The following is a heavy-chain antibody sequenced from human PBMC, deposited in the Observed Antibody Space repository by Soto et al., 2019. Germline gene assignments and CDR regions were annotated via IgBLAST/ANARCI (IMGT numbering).Heavy chain of an antibody. CDR1: GFTFSSYS. CDR3: ARDLYCSGGSCYSV. D-gene: IGHD2-15*01. CDR2: ISSSSSYI. Sequence: GWSLRLSCAASGFTFSSYSMNWVRPAPGKGLEWVSSISSSSSYIYYADSVKGRFTISRDNAKNSLYLQMNSLRAEDTAMYYCARDLYCSGGSCYSVWGQGTLVTASS. V-gene: IGHV3-21*01. J-gene: IGHJ4*02.